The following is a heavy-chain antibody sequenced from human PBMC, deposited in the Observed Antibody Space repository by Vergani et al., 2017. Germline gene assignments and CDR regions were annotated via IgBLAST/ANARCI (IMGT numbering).Heavy chain of an antibody. D-gene: IGHD2-15*01. Sequence: QLQLQESGPGLVKPSETLSLTCTVSGGSISSSSYYWGWIRQPPGKGLEWIGSIYYSGSTYYNPSLKSRVTISVDTSKNQFSLKLISVTAADTAVYYCARPYCSGGSCYFDYWGQGTLVTVSA. CDR3: ARPYCSGGSCYFDY. J-gene: IGHJ4*02. V-gene: IGHV4-39*07. CDR2: IYYSGST. CDR1: GGSISSSSYY.